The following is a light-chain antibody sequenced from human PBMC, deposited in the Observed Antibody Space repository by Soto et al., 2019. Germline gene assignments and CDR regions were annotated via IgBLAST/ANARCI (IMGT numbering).Light chain of an antibody. Sequence: GLTQSPCTLSLSPGERATLSCRASQSVSNNYLAWYQQKPGQAPRLLIYGASSRATGIPDRFSGSGSGTDFTLTISRLEPEDFAVYYCQQYGSSPWTFGQGTKVE. J-gene: IGKJ1*01. CDR2: GAS. V-gene: IGKV3-20*01. CDR3: QQYGSSPWT. CDR1: QSVSNNY.